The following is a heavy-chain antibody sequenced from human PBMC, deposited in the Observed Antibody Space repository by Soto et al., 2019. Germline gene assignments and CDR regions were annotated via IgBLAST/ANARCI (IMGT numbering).Heavy chain of an antibody. CDR3: ARGGLLGYCSGGSCLTYGMDV. D-gene: IGHD2-15*01. V-gene: IGHV1-2*04. Sequence: ASVKVSCKASGYTFTGYYMHWVRQAPGQGLEWMGWINPNSGGTNYAQKFQGWVTMTRDTSISTAYMELSRLRSDDTAVYYCARGGLLGYCSGGSCLTYGMDVWGQGTTVTVSS. CDR1: GYTFTGYY. J-gene: IGHJ6*02. CDR2: INPNSGGT.